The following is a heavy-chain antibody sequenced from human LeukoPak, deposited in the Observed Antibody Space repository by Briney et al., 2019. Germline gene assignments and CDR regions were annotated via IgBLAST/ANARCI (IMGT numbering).Heavy chain of an antibody. V-gene: IGHV3-23*01. CDR2: IIDSVDNT. D-gene: IGHD2-8*01. Sequence: PGGSLRLSCATSGFTFSSHAMIGVRQAPGKGLEGGSGIIDSVDNTQYAASVKGRFTISRDSPKSTLYLQMNSLRADDTAVYYCATYCASGKCADHWGQGTLVTVSS. CDR1: GFTFSSHA. J-gene: IGHJ4*02. CDR3: ATYCASGKCADH.